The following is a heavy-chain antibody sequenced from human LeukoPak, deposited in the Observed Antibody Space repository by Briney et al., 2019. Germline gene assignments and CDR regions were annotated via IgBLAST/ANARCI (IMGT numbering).Heavy chain of an antibody. J-gene: IGHJ4*02. V-gene: IGHV3-48*01. Sequence: GGSLRLSCAASGFTFSTYSMNWVRKAPGKGLEWLSYISSSSSTIYYADSVKGRFTISRDNAKNSLYLQMNSLRAEDTAVYYCAREGHCSSTSCLDYWGQGTLVTVSS. CDR3: AREGHCSSTSCLDY. CDR1: GFTFSTYS. D-gene: IGHD2-2*01. CDR2: ISSSSSTI.